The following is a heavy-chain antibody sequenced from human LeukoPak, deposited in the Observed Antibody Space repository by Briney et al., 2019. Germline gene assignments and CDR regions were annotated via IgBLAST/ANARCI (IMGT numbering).Heavy chain of an antibody. CDR1: GFSLSTSGVY. CDR2: IYWNDDK. Sequence: SGPTLVKATQTLTLTCTFSGFSLSTSGVYVGWIRQPPGKALVWLALIYWNDDKRYSPSLKSRLTITKDTSKNQVVLTMTNMDPVDTATYYCAHRNSDYRAFDIWGQGTMVTVSS. D-gene: IGHD4-11*01. J-gene: IGHJ3*02. V-gene: IGHV2-5*01. CDR3: AHRNSDYRAFDI.